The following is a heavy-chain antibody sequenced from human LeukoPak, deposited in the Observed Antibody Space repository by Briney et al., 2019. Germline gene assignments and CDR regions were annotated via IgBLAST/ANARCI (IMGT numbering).Heavy chain of an antibody. V-gene: IGHV3-53*04. CDR2: IYSDERT. D-gene: IGHD2-8*01. CDR1: GFTASSNY. J-gene: IGHJ3*02. CDR3: AREVMAKRRAFDI. Sequence: GGLLRLSCAASGFTASSNYMSWVRQAPGKGLEWVSVIYSDERTYYADSVKGRFTISRHTSKKTLYLQMNSLRAEDTAVYYCAREVMAKRRAFDIWGQGTVVTVSS.